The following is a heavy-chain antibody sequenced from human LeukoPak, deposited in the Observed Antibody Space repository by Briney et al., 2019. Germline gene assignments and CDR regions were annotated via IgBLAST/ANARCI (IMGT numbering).Heavy chain of an antibody. V-gene: IGHV5-51*01. D-gene: IGHD3-22*01. CDR1: GYSFTSYW. Sequence: GESLKISYKGSGYSFTSYWIGWVRQMPGKGLEWMGIIYPGDSDTRYSPSFQGQVTISADKSISTAYLQWSSLKASDTAMYYCARSYYYDSSGYYTAAFDIWGQGTMVTVSS. J-gene: IGHJ3*02. CDR2: IYPGDSDT. CDR3: ARSYYYDSSGYYTAAFDI.